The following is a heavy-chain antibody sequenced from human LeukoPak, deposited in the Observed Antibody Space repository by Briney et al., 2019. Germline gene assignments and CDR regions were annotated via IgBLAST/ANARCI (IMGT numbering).Heavy chain of an antibody. V-gene: IGHV3-48*04. CDR3: ARIAIAAALPCFDY. D-gene: IGHD6-13*01. J-gene: IGHJ4*02. Sequence: PGGSLRLPCAASGFTFSRYTMNWVRQAPGKGLEWVSYISSSGSTIYYADSVKGRFTISRDNAKNSLYLQMNSLRAEDTAVYYCARIAIAAALPCFDYWGQGTLVTVSS. CDR2: ISSSGSTI. CDR1: GFTFSRYT.